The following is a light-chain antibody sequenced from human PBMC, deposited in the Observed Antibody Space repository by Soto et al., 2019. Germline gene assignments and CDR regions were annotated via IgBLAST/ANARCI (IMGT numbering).Light chain of an antibody. J-gene: IGKJ5*01. Sequence: EIVLTQSPATLSLWPGETAILSCRASQSVGSYLSWYQQKPGQAPRLLIYDSSVRAPGIPARFSGSGSVTDFTLTISTVEPEYFALYYCQQRSSWITFGQGTRLEIE. V-gene: IGKV3-11*01. CDR3: QQRSSWIT. CDR2: DSS. CDR1: QSVGSY.